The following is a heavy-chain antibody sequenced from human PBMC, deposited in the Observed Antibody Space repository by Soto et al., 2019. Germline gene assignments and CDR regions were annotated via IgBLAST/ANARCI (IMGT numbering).Heavy chain of an antibody. CDR1: GFTFSSYA. J-gene: IGHJ6*02. CDR3: ARVDGYNLRGDYYYYGMDV. Sequence: QVQLVESGGGVVQPGRSLRLSCAASGFTFSSYAMHWVRQAPGKGLEWVAVISYDGSNKYYADSVKGRFTISRDNSKNTLYLQMNSLRAEDTAVYYCARVDGYNLRGDYYYYGMDVWGQGTTVTVSS. D-gene: IGHD5-12*01. CDR2: ISYDGSNK. V-gene: IGHV3-30-3*01.